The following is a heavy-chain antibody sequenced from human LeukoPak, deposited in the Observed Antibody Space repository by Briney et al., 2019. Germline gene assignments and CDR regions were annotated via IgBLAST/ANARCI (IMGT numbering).Heavy chain of an antibody. CDR2: IYHTGST. D-gene: IGHD6-6*01. CDR3: AKEGGPARPGLDS. V-gene: IGHV4-59*11. J-gene: IGHJ4*02. Sequence: SETLSLTCTVSGASMSSHYWTWMRQDPGTGLEWIGDIYHTGSTSYNPALESRVTISLDTSNNQFSLKLTSVTAADTAVYYCAKEGGPARPGLDSWGQGTLVTVSS. CDR1: GASMSSHY.